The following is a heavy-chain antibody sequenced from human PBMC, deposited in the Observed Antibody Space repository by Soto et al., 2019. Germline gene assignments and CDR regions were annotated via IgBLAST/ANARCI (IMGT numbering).Heavy chain of an antibody. CDR3: ARDGDSADYGY. D-gene: IGHD2-21*01. CDR2: MNPNSGNT. Sequence: QVQLVQSGAEVKRSGASVRISCKASGYTFNRHDINWVRQATGQGPEWIGWMNPNSGNTGYAQKFKGRLTINADKSTSTAYMEMSSLRSEDTAVYYCARDGDSADYGYWGQGTLVTVSS. CDR1: GYTFNRHD. V-gene: IGHV1-8*03. J-gene: IGHJ4*02.